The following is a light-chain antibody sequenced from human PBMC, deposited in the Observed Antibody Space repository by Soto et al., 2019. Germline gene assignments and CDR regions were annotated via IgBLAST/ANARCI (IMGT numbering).Light chain of an antibody. CDR2: DAS. CDR3: HSYDKWPPGA. Sequence: EIVVTQFPATLSESPRERVTLSCRASQSVSTNLAWYQQRPGEAPRLLIFDASARAVDIPGRFSGSGSGTEFTLTISSLQPEDFAVYFCHSYDKWPPGAFGQGTKVDIK. CDR1: QSVSTN. V-gene: IGKV3D-15*01. J-gene: IGKJ1*01.